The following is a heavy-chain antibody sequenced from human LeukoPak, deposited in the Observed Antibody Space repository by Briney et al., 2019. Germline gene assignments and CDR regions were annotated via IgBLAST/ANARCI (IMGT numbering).Heavy chain of an antibody. CDR2: ICASGST. Sequence: SETLSLTCTVSGGSIGSYYWSWIRQPPGKGLEWIEYICASGSTNYNPSLKSRVTISVDTSKDQFSLKVSSVTAADTAVYYCARGRHSGTYSYYYMDVWGRGTTVTVSS. CDR1: GGSIGSYY. V-gene: IGHV4-4*09. D-gene: IGHD6-13*01. J-gene: IGHJ6*03. CDR3: ARGRHSGTYSYYYMDV.